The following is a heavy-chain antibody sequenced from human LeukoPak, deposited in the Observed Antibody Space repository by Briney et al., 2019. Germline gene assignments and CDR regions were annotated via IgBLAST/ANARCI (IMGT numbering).Heavy chain of an antibody. CDR3: TRGPPDY. V-gene: IGHV3-72*01. D-gene: IGHD1-14*01. CDR1: GFTFSDHY. J-gene: IGHJ4*02. Sequence: GSLRLSCAASGFTFSDHYMDWVRQAPGKGLEWVGRITNKASSYTTEYAASVKGRFTISRDDSKNSLYLQMNSLKTEDTAVYYCTRGPPDYWGQGTLVTVSS. CDR2: ITNKASSYTT.